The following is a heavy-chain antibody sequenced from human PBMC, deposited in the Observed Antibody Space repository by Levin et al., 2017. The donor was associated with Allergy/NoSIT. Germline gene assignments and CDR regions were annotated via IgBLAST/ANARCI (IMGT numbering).Heavy chain of an antibody. CDR3: ARAGSGWYGFDY. D-gene: IGHD6-19*01. CDR2: ISSSSSTI. J-gene: IGHJ4*02. Sequence: GESLKISCAASGFTFSSYSMNWVRQAPGKGLEWLSYISSSSSTIYYADSVKGRFTISRDNAKNSLYLQMNSLRAEDTAVYYCARAGSGWYGFDYWGQGTLVTVSS. V-gene: IGHV3-48*01. CDR1: GFTFSSYS.